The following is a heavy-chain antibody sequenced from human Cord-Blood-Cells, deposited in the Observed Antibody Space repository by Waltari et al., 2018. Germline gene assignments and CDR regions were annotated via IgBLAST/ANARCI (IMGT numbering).Heavy chain of an antibody. CDR3: ARDVFRGGSYFDY. CDR2: IYYSGST. J-gene: IGHJ4*02. D-gene: IGHD1-26*01. Sequence: QVQLQESGPGLVKPSETLSLTCTVSGGSISSYYWSWIRQPPGKGLEWIGYIYYSGSTNYNPSLKSRVTISVDTSKNQFSLKRSSVTAADTAVYYCARDVFRGGSYFDYWGQGTLVTVSS. V-gene: IGHV4-59*01. CDR1: GGSISSYY.